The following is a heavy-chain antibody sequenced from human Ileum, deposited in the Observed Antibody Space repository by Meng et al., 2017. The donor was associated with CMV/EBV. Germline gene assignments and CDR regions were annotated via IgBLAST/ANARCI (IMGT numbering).Heavy chain of an antibody. CDR3: AKADSGSFDYLDY. J-gene: IGHJ4*02. Sequence: CAASGFAFSSYGMHWVRQATGKGLEWVGLISYDGSKKYYADSVKDRFTISRDNSKNTLYLQMDSLRPEDTAEYYCAKADSGSFDYLDYWGQGTLVTVSS. CDR1: GFAFSSYG. D-gene: IGHD1-26*01. CDR2: ISYDGSKK. V-gene: IGHV3-30*18.